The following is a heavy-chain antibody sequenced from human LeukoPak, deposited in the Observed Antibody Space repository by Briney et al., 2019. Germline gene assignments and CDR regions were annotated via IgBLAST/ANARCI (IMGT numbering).Heavy chain of an antibody. CDR2: IYTSGST. V-gene: IGHV4-4*07. J-gene: IGHJ5*02. CDR1: GGSISNYY. D-gene: IGHD5-24*01. CDR3: ARARELNWFDP. Sequence: SETLSLTCTVSGGSISNYYWSWIRQPAGKGLECIGRIYTSGSTNYNPSLKGRVTMSVDTSKNQFSLKLSSVTAADTAVYYCARARELNWFDPWGQGTPVTVSS.